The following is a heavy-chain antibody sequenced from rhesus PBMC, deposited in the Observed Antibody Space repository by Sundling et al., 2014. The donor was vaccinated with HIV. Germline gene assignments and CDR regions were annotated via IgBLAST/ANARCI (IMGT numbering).Heavy chain of an antibody. J-gene: IGHJ4*01. Sequence: EVQLVESGGGLVQPGGSLRLPCAASGFTFSSYGMSWVRQAPGKGLEWVSSISSASSYIYYADSVKGRFTISRDNAKNSLSLQMNSLRAEDTAVYYCTADYNWNYILDYWGQGVLVTVSS. CDR2: ISSASSYI. CDR1: GFTFSSYG. V-gene: IGHV3-136*01. D-gene: IGHD1-26*01. CDR3: TADYNWNYILDY.